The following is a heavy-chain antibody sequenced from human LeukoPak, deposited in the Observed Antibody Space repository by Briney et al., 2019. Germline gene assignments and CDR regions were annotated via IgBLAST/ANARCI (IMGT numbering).Heavy chain of an antibody. J-gene: IGHJ3*02. V-gene: IGHV3-21*01. Sequence: GGSLRLSCAASGFSFSNYAMNWVRQALGKGLECVSSISNSRNYMYYADSVKGRFTISRDNAKNSLYLQMNSLGAEDTAVYYCARDFYGAAAIDAFDIWGQGTMVTVSS. CDR3: ARDFYGAAAIDAFDI. CDR1: GFSFSNYA. D-gene: IGHD4-17*01. CDR2: ISNSRNYM.